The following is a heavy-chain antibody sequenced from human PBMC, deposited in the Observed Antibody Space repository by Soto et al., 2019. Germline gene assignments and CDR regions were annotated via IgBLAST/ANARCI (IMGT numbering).Heavy chain of an antibody. Sequence: GWSLRLSCAASGFTFSSYWMSLVRQAPGKGLEWVANIKQDGSEKYYVDSVKGRFTISRDKAKNSLYLQMKSLRAEDTAVYYCARDVGFGTPEYWGQGTLVTVS. CDR3: ARDVGFGTPEY. CDR1: GFTFSSYW. CDR2: IKQDGSEK. D-gene: IGHD3-10*01. J-gene: IGHJ4*02. V-gene: IGHV3-7*01.